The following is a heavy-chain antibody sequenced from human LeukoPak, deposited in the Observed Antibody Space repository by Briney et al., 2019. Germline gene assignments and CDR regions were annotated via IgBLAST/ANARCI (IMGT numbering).Heavy chain of an antibody. D-gene: IGHD6-6*01. CDR3: AKNGMGSSSNYFDY. J-gene: IGHJ4*02. Sequence: GGSLRLSCVASGFIFSNYNMNWVRQAPGKGLEWVAVISYDGSNKYYADSVKGRFTISRDNSKNTLYLQMNSLRAEDTAVYYCAKNGMGSSSNYFDYWGQGTLVTVSS. CDR1: GFIFSNYN. V-gene: IGHV3-30*18. CDR2: ISYDGSNK.